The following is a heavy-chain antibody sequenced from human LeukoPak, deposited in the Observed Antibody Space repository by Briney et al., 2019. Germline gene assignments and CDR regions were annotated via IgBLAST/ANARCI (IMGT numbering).Heavy chain of an antibody. CDR3: ATETNGRHYDY. V-gene: IGHV3-21*06. CDR2: IGPTGSDR. Sequence: PGGSLRLSCAASGFTFDDYGMSRVRQAPGKGLEWVASIGPTGSDRYHADSIKGRFTISRDNANNFLYLQMNSLRAEDTAVYYCATETNGRHYDYWGQGTLLTVSS. CDR1: GFTFDDYG. D-gene: IGHD1-14*01. J-gene: IGHJ4*02.